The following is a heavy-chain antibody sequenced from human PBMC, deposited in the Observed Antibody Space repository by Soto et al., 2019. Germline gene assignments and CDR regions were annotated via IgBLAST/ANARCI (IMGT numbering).Heavy chain of an antibody. V-gene: IGHV1-69*12. CDR2: IIPIFGTA. CDR3: ARESRYCSGGSCYFLPGIDY. D-gene: IGHD2-15*01. J-gene: IGHJ4*02. Sequence: QVQLVQSGAEVKKPGSSVKVSCKASGGTFSSYAISWLRQAPGPGLEWIGGIIPIFGTASYAQKFQGRVTITADESTSTRDMELSSLRSEDTAVYYRARESRYCSGGSCYFLPGIDYWGQGTLVTVSS. CDR1: GGTFSSYA.